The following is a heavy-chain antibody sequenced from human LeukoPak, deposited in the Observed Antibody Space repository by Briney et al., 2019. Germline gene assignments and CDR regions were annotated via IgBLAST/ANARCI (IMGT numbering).Heavy chain of an antibody. Sequence: GGSLRLSCAASGFTFSSYAMHWVRQAPGKGLEWVAVISYDGSNKYYADPVKGRFTISRDNSKNTLYLQMNSLRAEDTAVYYCARDHYGMDVWGQGTTVTVSS. J-gene: IGHJ6*02. V-gene: IGHV3-30-3*01. CDR3: ARDHYGMDV. CDR2: ISYDGSNK. CDR1: GFTFSSYA.